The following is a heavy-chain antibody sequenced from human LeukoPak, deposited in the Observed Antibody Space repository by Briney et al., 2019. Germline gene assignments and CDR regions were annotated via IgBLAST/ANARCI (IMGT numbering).Heavy chain of an antibody. V-gene: IGHV1-2*02. D-gene: IGHD7-27*01. Sequence: ASVKVSFKASGYSFTDHYLHWLRQAPGQGLEWMAWIHPKTGVTNYAERFQGRLSLTRDTSINTLYMELNSLTSDDTAVYYCARDHNWGPDYWGQGTLVSVSS. J-gene: IGHJ4*02. CDR3: ARDHNWGPDY. CDR1: GYSFTDHY. CDR2: IHPKTGVT.